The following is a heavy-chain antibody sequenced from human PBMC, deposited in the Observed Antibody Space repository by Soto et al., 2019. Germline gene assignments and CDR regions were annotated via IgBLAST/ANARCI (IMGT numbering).Heavy chain of an antibody. Sequence: EVQLVESGGGLVKPGGSLRLSCAASGFTFSSYSMNWVRQAPGKGLEWVSSISSSSSYIYYADSVKGRFTISRDNAKNSLYLQVNSLRAEDTAVYYCARGVGYGDYAGSCDYWGQGTLVTVSS. V-gene: IGHV3-21*01. CDR2: ISSSSSYI. CDR1: GFTFSSYS. CDR3: ARGVGYGDYAGSCDY. J-gene: IGHJ4*02. D-gene: IGHD4-17*01.